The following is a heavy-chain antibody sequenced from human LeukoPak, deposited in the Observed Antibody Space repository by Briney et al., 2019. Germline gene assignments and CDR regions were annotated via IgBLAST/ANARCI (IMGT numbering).Heavy chain of an antibody. CDR1: GYTFIAYH. V-gene: IGHV1-2*06. Sequence: ASVKVSCKASGYTFIAYHMHWVRQAPGQGLEWMGRIHPSSGATNYAQRFQGRVTLTRDTSINTAYMELSRLTSDDTAVYYCARGPPYDSSGYYLWGQGTLVTVSS. D-gene: IGHD3-22*01. CDR2: IHPSSGAT. CDR3: ARGPPYDSSGYYL. J-gene: IGHJ4*02.